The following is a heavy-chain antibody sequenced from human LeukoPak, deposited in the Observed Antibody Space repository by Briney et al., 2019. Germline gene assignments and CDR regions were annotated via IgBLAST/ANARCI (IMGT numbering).Heavy chain of an antibody. CDR2: IYPGDSDT. V-gene: IGHV5-51*01. D-gene: IGHD1-7*01. J-gene: IGHJ4*02. CDR3: ARLPLNYPRASPLGY. Sequence: ESLKISCKGSGYSFTIYWIAWVRQMPGKGLEWMGIIYPGDSDTRYSPSFQGQVTISADKSISTAYLQWSSLKASDTAMYYCARLPLNYPRASPLGYWGQGTLVTVSS. CDR1: GYSFTIYW.